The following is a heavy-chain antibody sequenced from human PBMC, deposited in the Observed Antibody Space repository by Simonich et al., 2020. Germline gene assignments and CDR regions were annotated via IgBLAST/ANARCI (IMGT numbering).Heavy chain of an antibody. CDR1: GGSFSGYY. CDR3: ARGKGWKNAFDI. CDR2: INHSGNT. V-gene: IGHV4-34*01. Sequence: QVQLQQWGAGLLKPSETLSLTCAVYGGSFSGYYWSWIRQPPGKGLEWIGEINHSGNTNYNPSLNSLVTISVDTSKNQFSLKLSSVTAADTAVYYCARGKGWKNAFDIWGQGTMVTVSS. J-gene: IGHJ3*02. D-gene: IGHD1-1*01.